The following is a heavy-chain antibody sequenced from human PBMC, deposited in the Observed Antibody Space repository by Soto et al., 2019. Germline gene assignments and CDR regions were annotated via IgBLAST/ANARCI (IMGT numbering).Heavy chain of an antibody. Sequence: GGSLRLSCAASEFTFSSYAMNCVRQAPGKGLEWVSYISSGSTIYYADSVKGRFTISRDNAKNTLYLQMNSLRAEDTAVYYCVRTSLVVAAATREDYWGQGTLVTVSS. V-gene: IGHV3-21*01. J-gene: IGHJ4*02. CDR2: ISSGSTI. CDR3: VRTSLVVAAATREDY. D-gene: IGHD2-15*01. CDR1: EFTFSSYA.